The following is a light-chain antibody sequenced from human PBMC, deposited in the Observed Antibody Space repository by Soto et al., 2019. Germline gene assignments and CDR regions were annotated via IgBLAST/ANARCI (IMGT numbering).Light chain of an antibody. CDR2: SNN. CDR3: AAWDARLTGHVV. V-gene: IGLV1-44*01. CDR1: SCNIGSNS. Sequence: QSVLTQPPSASGTPGQTVTISCSGSSCNIGSNSVNWYQQLPGAAPKLLIYSNNQRPSGVPDRFSGSKSGTSASLAISGLQSEDEADYYCAAWDARLTGHVVFGGGTKLTVL. J-gene: IGLJ2*01.